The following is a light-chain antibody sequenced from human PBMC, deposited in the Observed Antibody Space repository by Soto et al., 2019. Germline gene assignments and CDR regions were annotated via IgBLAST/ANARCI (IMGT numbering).Light chain of an antibody. CDR3: QSYDSSLISYV. J-gene: IGLJ1*01. Sequence: QSVLTQPPSVSGAPGQRVTISCTGSSSNIGAGYDVHWYQQLPGTAPKLLIYGNSNRPSGVPDRFSGSKSGTSASLAITGLQAEDEAGYYCQSYDSSLISYVFGTGTKVTVL. V-gene: IGLV1-40*01. CDR1: SSNIGAGYD. CDR2: GNS.